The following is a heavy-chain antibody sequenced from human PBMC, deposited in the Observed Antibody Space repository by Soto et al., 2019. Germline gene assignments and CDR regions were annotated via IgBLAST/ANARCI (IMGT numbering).Heavy chain of an antibody. J-gene: IGHJ4*02. Sequence: GASVKVSCKVSGYTLAELSMHWGRQAPGKGLEWMGGFDPEDGETIYAQKFQGRVTMTEDTSTDTAYMELSSLRSEDTAVYYCATLRYYGSGSYYKDYYFDYWGQGTLVTVSS. CDR3: ATLRYYGSGSYYKDYYFDY. CDR1: GYTLAELS. D-gene: IGHD3-10*01. V-gene: IGHV1-24*01. CDR2: FDPEDGET.